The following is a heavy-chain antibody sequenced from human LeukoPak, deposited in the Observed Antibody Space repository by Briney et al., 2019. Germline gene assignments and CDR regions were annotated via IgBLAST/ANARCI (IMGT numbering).Heavy chain of an antibody. V-gene: IGHV3-23*01. CDR1: GFTFSSYA. J-gene: IGHJ6*02. CDR3: AKNYDSGRGVPYGMDV. Sequence: GGSLRLSCAASGFTFSSYAMRWVRQAPGKGLEWVSAIGAGSGAITIYADSVKGRFTTSRDNSKNTLYLQMDSLRGEDTAVYYCAKNYDSGRGVPYGMDVWGQGTTVTVSS. D-gene: IGHD3-10*01. CDR2: IGAGSGAIT.